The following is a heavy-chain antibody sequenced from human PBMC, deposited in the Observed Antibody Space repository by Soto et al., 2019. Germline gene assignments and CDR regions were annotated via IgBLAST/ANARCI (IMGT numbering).Heavy chain of an antibody. CDR3: ARDRGVGAATNWFDP. J-gene: IGHJ5*02. CDR2: IYVSGNT. V-gene: IGHV4-4*07. D-gene: IGHD1-26*01. Sequence: SGTLSLTCMDSGVSISNSYWSWIRQPAGKGLEWLGRIYVSGNTNYNPPLKGRVTLSIDTSKNQLSLKLRSVTAADTAVYYCARDRGVGAATNWFDPWGQGSLVTVSS. CDR1: GVSISNSY.